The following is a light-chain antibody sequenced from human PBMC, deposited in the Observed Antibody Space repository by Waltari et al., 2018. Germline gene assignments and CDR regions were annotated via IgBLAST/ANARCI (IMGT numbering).Light chain of an antibody. CDR3: SSYTDSTTVV. J-gene: IGLJ2*01. V-gene: IGLV2-14*01. CDR2: QVT. CDR1: TTDIGTYDY. Sequence: QSALTQPASVSGSPGQSITISCSGSTTDIGTYDYLSWYQQYPGKAPKLILHQVTIRPAVVAHRFSGYKSGNTASLTISVLQTDDDAIYYCSSYTDSTTVVFGGGTVVTVL.